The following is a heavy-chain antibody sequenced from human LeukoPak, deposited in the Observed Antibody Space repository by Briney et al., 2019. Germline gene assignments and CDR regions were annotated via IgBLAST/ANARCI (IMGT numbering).Heavy chain of an antibody. CDR1: GFTSSSYG. V-gene: IGHV3-33*01. CDR3: ARDHASGSYSPPPGY. J-gene: IGHJ4*02. Sequence: GRSLRLSCAASGFTSSSYGMHWVRQAPGKGLEWVAVIWYDGSNKYYADSVKGRFTISRDNSKNTLYLQMNSLRAEDTAVYYCARDHASGSYSPPPGYWGQGTLVTVSS. CDR2: IWYDGSNK. D-gene: IGHD1-26*01.